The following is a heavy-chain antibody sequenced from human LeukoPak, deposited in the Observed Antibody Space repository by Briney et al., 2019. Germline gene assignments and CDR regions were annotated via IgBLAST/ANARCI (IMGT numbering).Heavy chain of an antibody. CDR1: GFTVSTNC. Sequence: GGSLRLSCAASGFTVSTNCMTWVRQAPGKGLEWVSTIYSGGTTYYADSVMGRFTIPRHNSRNTLYLQMNSLRAEDTAVYYCARVDTVMAYYFDLWGQGTLVTVSS. J-gene: IGHJ4*02. D-gene: IGHD5-18*01. CDR2: IYSGGTT. V-gene: IGHV3-53*04. CDR3: ARVDTVMAYYFDL.